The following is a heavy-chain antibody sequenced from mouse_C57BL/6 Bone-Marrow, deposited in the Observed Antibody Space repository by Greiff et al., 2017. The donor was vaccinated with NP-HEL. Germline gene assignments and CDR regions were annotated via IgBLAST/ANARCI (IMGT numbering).Heavy chain of an antibody. D-gene: IGHD1-1*01. CDR3: ARFITTVSRYFDY. CDR2: IYPGGGYT. Sequence: QVQLQQSGAELVRPGTSVKMSCKASGYTFTNYWIGWAKQRPGHGLEWIGDIYPGGGYTNYNEKFKCKATLTADKSSSTAYMQFSSLTSEDSAIYYCARFITTVSRYFDYWGQGTTLTVSS. CDR1: GYTFTNYW. J-gene: IGHJ2*01. V-gene: IGHV1-63*01.